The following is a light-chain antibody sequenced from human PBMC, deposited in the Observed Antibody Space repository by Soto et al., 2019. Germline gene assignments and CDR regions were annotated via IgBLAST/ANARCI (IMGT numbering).Light chain of an antibody. Sequence: QSALTQPASVSGSPGQSITISCTGTSSDVGGYNHVSWYQQHPGKAPKLIIYEVRNRPSGVSNRFSGSKSGNTASLTISGLQAEDEADYYCISYTVSRSYVFGTGTKLTVL. CDR3: ISYTVSRSYV. V-gene: IGLV2-14*01. CDR1: SSDVGGYNH. J-gene: IGLJ1*01. CDR2: EVR.